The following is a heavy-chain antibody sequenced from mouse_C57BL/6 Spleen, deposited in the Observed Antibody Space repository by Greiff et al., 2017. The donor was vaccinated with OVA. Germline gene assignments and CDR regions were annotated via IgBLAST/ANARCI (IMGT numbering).Heavy chain of an antibody. V-gene: IGHV3-6*01. D-gene: IGHD4-1*01. CDR2: ISYDGSN. J-gene: IGHJ3*01. CDR3: AGTGTAPFAY. CDR1: GYSITSGYY. Sequence: ESGPGLVKPSQSLSLTCSVTGYSITSGYYWNWIRQFPGNKLEWMGYISYDGSNNYNPSLKNRISITRDTSKNQFFLKLNSVTTEDTATYYCAGTGTAPFAYWGQGTLVTVSA.